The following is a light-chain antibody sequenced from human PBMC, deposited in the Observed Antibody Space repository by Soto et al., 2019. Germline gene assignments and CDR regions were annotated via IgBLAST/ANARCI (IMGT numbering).Light chain of an antibody. J-gene: IGLJ1*01. V-gene: IGLV2-11*01. CDR2: DVT. CDR3: CSFAGSYSYA. Sequence: SVLTQPRSVSGSPGQSVTISCTGTSSDVGRYDYVSWYQQYPGEAPKLIIYDVTERPSGVPDRFSGSKSGNTASLTISGLRAEDEAAYSCCSFAGSYSYAFGSGTKVTVL. CDR1: SSDVGRYDY.